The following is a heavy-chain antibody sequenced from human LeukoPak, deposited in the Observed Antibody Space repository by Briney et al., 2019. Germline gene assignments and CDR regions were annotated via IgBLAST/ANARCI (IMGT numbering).Heavy chain of an antibody. D-gene: IGHD1-1*01. V-gene: IGHV3-53*01. CDR3: VKDEGGVQLAY. Sequence: GGSLRLSCAASGFTVSSNYMGWVRQAPGKGLEWVSVIYSGGSTYYADSVKGRFTISRDNSKNTLYLQMNSLRADDTAVYYCVKDEGGVQLAYWGQGTLVTVSS. CDR2: IYSGGST. CDR1: GFTVSSNY. J-gene: IGHJ4*02.